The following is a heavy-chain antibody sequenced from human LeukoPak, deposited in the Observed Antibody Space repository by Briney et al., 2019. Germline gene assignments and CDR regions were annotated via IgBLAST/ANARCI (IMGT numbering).Heavy chain of an antibody. J-gene: IGHJ4*02. D-gene: IGHD3-22*01. Sequence: SETLSLTCAVYGGSFSGYYWSWIRQPPGKGLEWIGEINHSGSTNYNPSLKSRVTISVDTSKNQFSLKLSSVTAADTAVYYCARGLNSSGYLYWGQGTLVTVSS. CDR3: ARGLNSSGYLY. V-gene: IGHV4-34*01. CDR1: GGSFSGYY. CDR2: INHSGST.